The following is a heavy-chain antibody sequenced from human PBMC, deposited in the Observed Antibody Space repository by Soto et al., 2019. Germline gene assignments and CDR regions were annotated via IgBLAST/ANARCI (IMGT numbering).Heavy chain of an antibody. CDR2: ISAYNGNT. CDR3: ARWPHGYPLYYYCYYGMDV. D-gene: IGHD5-18*01. Sequence: QVQLVQSGAEVKKPGASVKVSCKASGYTFTSYGISWVRQAPGQGLEWMGWISAYNGNTNYAQKLQGRVTMTTDTSTSTAYMELRSLRSDDTAVYYCARWPHGYPLYYYCYYGMDVWGQGTTVTVSS. CDR1: GYTFTSYG. J-gene: IGHJ6*02. V-gene: IGHV1-18*01.